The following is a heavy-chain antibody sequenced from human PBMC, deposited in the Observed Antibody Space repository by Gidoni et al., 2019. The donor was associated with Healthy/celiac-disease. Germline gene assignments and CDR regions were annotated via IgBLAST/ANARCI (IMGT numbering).Heavy chain of an antibody. CDR1: GYTFTSYG. D-gene: IGHD6-13*01. V-gene: IGHV1-18*01. CDR2: ISAYNGNT. CDR3: ARDSIAAAGTEGLDP. Sequence: QVQLVQSGAEVKKPGASVKVSCTASGYTFTSYGISWVRQAPGQGLEWLGWISAYNGNTNYAQKLQGRDTMTTDTSTSTAYMELRSLRSDDTAVYYCARDSIAAAGTEGLDPWGQGTLVTVSS. J-gene: IGHJ5*02.